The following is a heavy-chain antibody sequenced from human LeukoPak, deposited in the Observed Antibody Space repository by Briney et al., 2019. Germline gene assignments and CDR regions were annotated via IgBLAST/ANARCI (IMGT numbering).Heavy chain of an antibody. CDR2: IWYDGSNK. J-gene: IGHJ6*02. D-gene: IGHD2-2*01. CDR1: GFTFSSYG. Sequence: GRSLRLSCAASGFTFSSYGMHRVRQAPGKGLEWVALIWYDGSNKYYADSVKGRFTISRGNSKNTLYLQMNSLRAEDTAVYYCARDALGRAVPAALPGMDVWGQGTTVTVS. V-gene: IGHV3-33*01. CDR3: ARDALGRAVPAALPGMDV.